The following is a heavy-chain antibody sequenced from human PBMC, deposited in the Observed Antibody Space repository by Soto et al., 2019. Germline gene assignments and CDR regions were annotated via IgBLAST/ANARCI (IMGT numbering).Heavy chain of an antibody. J-gene: IGHJ5*02. Sequence: PSETLSLTCTVSGGSISSYYWSWIRQPPGKGLEWIGYIYYSGSTNYNPSLKSRVTISVDTSKNQFSLKLSSVTAADTAVYYCARAGQGDWFDPWGQGTLVTVSS. CDR2: IYYSGST. D-gene: IGHD3-10*01. V-gene: IGHV4-59*01. CDR3: ARAGQGDWFDP. CDR1: GGSISSYY.